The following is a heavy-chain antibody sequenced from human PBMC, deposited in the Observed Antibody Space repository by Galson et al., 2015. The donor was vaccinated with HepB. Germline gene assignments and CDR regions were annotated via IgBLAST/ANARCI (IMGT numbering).Heavy chain of an antibody. D-gene: IGHD3-9*01. CDR1: GFIFSAFD. CDR3: AKDFNWPEGS. CDR2: IHTSGDRT. Sequence: SLRLSCAAPGFIFSAFDMNWVRQAPGKGPEWVSNIHTSGDRTYYADSVEGRFTISRDNSKNTLYLQMNSLRAEDTAIYYCAKDFNWPEGSWGQGTLVTVSS. V-gene: IGHV3-23*01. J-gene: IGHJ5*02.